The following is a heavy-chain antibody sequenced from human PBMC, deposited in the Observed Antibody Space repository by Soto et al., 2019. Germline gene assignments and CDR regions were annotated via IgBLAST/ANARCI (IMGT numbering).Heavy chain of an antibody. CDR3: ARVSPTATADTYYYSGLDV. J-gene: IGHJ6*02. Sequence: GGSLRLSCAASGFTVSSSNMNWIRQSPGKGLECVSVIYSGGSTYFADSVKGRFTISRDNSTNTLYLQMNSLRAEDTAVYYCARVSPTATADTYYYSGLDVWGQGTTVTVSS. CDR1: GFTVSSSN. V-gene: IGHV3-53*01. D-gene: IGHD6-13*01. CDR2: IYSGGST.